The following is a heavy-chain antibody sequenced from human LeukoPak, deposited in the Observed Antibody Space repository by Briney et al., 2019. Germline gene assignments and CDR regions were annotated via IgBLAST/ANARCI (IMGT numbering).Heavy chain of an antibody. V-gene: IGHV3-74*01. CDR3: VSFYETY. CDR1: GFSFSNYW. CDR2: INSDGSWT. J-gene: IGHJ4*02. D-gene: IGHD2/OR15-2a*01. Sequence: GGSLRLSCAASGFSFSNYWMHWVRQAPGKGLVWVSHINSDGSWTSYADSVKGRFTISKDNAKNTVYLQMNSLRAEDTAVYYCVSFYETYWGRGTLVTVSS.